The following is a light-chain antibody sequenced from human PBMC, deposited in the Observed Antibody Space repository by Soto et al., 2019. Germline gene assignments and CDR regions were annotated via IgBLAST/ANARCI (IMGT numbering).Light chain of an antibody. CDR3: QQYYSTLRT. Sequence: AIRMTQSPSSFSASTGDRVTITCRASQGISSYLAWYQQKPGKAPKLLIYAASTLQSGVPSRFSGSGSGTDFTLTISCLQSEDFATYYCQQYYSTLRTCGQGTKVDIK. CDR2: AAS. V-gene: IGKV1-8*01. J-gene: IGKJ1*01. CDR1: QGISSY.